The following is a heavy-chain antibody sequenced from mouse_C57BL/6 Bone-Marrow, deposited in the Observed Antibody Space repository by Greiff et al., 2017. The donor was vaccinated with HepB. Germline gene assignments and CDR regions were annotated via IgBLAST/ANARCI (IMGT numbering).Heavy chain of an antibody. J-gene: IGHJ2*01. CDR2: IDPSDSYT. V-gene: IGHV1-69*01. CDR1: GYTFTSYW. CDR3: ASSVTLDY. D-gene: IGHD2-1*01. Sequence: QVQLQQPGAELVMPGASVKMSCKASGYTFTSYWMHWVKQRPGQGLEWIGEIDPSDSYTNYNQKFKGKSTLTVDKSSSTAYMQLSSVTSEDSAVYYCASSVTLDYWGQGTTLTVSS.